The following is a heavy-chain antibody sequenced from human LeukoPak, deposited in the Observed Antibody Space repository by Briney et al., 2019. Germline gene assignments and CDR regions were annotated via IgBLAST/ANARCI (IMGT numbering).Heavy chain of an antibody. V-gene: IGHV3-7*05. CDR2: INQGGSEK. CDR3: VRDGSGYDY. J-gene: IGHJ4*02. D-gene: IGHD6-19*01. Sequence: PGGSLRLSCAASRLTFSNYWMSWVRHPAGKGLEWVANINQGGSEKYYLNSVKGRFTISRDNAKNSLYLQMNSLRADDTAIYYCVRDGSGYDYWGQGTLVTVSS. CDR1: RLTFSNYW.